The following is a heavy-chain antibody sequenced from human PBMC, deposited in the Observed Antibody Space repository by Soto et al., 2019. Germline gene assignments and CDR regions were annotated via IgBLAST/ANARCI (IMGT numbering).Heavy chain of an antibody. CDR1: GGSLATFGSY. CDR2: MHYSGTT. V-gene: IGHV4-39*07. J-gene: IGHJ4*02. CDR3: SRVPAP. Sequence: SETLSLTCTVSGGSLATFGSYWSWIRQNPEKGLEWIIYMHYSGTTYYNPSLKSRVTISVDRSKNQFSLKLSSVTAADTAVYYCSRVPAPWGQGTLATVS.